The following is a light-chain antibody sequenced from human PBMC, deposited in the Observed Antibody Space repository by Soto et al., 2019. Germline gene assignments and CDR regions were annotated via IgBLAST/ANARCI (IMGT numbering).Light chain of an antibody. Sequence: QSALTQSASVSGSPGQSITISCTGTTSDLGGYNYVSWYQQHPGKVPKLMIYEVSNRPSGVSNRFSGSKSGNTASLPISGLQAEDEAAYYCFSYTTSSAPYVFGTGTQLTVL. V-gene: IGLV2-14*01. J-gene: IGLJ1*01. CDR1: TSDLGGYNY. CDR3: FSYTTSSAPYV. CDR2: EVS.